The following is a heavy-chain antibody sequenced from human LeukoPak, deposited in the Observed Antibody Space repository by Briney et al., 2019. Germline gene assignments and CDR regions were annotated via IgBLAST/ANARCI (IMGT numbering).Heavy chain of an antibody. CDR3: AKTPTALVRGGYYFDS. Sequence: PSETLSLTCAVYGGSFSDYYWNWICQPPGKGLEWIGEINHSGSTNYNPSLKTRVTISVDTSKNQFSLKLNSVTAADTAVYFCAKTPTALVRGGYYFDSWGQGTLVTVSS. CDR2: INHSGST. J-gene: IGHJ4*02. D-gene: IGHD6-6*01. CDR1: GGSFSDYY. V-gene: IGHV4-34*01.